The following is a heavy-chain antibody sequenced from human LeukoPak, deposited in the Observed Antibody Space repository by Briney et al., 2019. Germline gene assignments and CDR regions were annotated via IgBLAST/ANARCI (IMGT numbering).Heavy chain of an antibody. D-gene: IGHD3-9*01. Sequence: PSETLSLTCTVSGGSISSGSYYWGWIRQPPGKGLEWIESIYYSGSTYYNPSLKSRVTISVDTSNNQFSLKLSSVTAADMAVYYCARHGAMTGNFQHWGQGTLATVSS. CDR1: GGSISSGSYY. CDR3: ARHGAMTGNFQH. V-gene: IGHV4-39*01. J-gene: IGHJ1*01. CDR2: IYYSGST.